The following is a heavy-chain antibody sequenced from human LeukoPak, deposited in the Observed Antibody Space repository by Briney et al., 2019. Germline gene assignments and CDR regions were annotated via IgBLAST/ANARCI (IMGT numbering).Heavy chain of an antibody. J-gene: IGHJ3*02. CDR3: ARPILTGYYSDAFDI. Sequence: GESLKISCKGSGYSFTSYWIGWVRQMPGKGLEWMGRIDPSDSYTNYSPSFQGHVTISADKSISTAYLQWSSLKASDTAMYYCARPILTGYYSDAFDIWGQGTMVTVSS. CDR2: IDPSDSYT. CDR1: GYSFTSYW. V-gene: IGHV5-10-1*01. D-gene: IGHD3-9*01.